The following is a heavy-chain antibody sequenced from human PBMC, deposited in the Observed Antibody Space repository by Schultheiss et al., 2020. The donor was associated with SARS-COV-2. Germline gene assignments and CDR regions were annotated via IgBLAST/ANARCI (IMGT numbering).Heavy chain of an antibody. J-gene: IGHJ6*02. CDR1: GGSISSYY. CDR3: ARILGYCSSTSCYRPNYYYYYYGMDV. V-gene: IGHV4-59*12. CDR2: INHSGST. Sequence: SETLSLTCTVSGGSISSYYWSWIRQPPGKGLEWIGEINHSGSTNYNSSLKSRVTISVDKSKNQFSLKLSSVTAADTAVYYCARILGYCSSTSCYRPNYYYYYYGMDVWGQGTTVTVSS. D-gene: IGHD2-2*02.